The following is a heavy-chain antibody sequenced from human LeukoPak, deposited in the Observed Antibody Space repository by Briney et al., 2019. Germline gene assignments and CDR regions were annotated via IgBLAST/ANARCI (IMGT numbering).Heavy chain of an antibody. CDR2: ISSSSSTI. CDR3: ARDLAGYARYFDY. V-gene: IGHV3-48*01. CDR1: GFTFSSYS. J-gene: IGHJ4*02. D-gene: IGHD3-9*01. Sequence: GGSLRLSCAASGFTFSSYSMNWVRQAPGKGLEWVSYISSSSSTIYYADSVKGRFTISRDNAKNSLCLQMNSLRAEDTAVYYCARDLAGYARYFDYWGQGTLVTVSS.